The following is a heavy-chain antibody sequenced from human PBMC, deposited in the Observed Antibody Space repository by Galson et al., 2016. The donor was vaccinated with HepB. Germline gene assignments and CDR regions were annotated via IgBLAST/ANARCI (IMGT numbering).Heavy chain of an antibody. CDR3: ARGFRLGDLSSPRERDAFDM. CDR1: GFTFKHYW. Sequence: SLRLSCAASGFTFKHYWMTWVRQAPGRGLEWVANIKEDGSDKHYVDSVRGRFTISRDNAKNSVYLQLNSLRAEDTAVYYRARGFRLGDLSSPRERDAFDMWGQGTMVTVSS. CDR2: IKEDGSDK. V-gene: IGHV3-7*05. D-gene: IGHD3-16*02. J-gene: IGHJ3*02.